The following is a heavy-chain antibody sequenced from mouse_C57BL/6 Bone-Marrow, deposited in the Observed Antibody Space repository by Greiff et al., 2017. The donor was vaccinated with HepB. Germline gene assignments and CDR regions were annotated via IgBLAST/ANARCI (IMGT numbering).Heavy chain of an antibody. CDR2: ISGGGGNT. J-gene: IGHJ4*01. D-gene: IGHD1-1*01. V-gene: IGHV5-9*01. Sequence: EVMLVESGGGLVKPGGSLKLSCAASGFTFSSYTMSWVRQTPGKRLEWVATISGGGGNTYYPDSVKGRFTISRDTAKNTLYLQMSSLRSEDTALYYCARPDYYGSMDYWGQGTSVTVSS. CDR1: GFTFSSYT. CDR3: ARPDYYGSMDY.